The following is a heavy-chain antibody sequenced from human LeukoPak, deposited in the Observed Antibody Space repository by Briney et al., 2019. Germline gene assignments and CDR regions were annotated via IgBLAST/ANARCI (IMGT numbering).Heavy chain of an antibody. J-gene: IGHJ5*02. V-gene: IGHV3-7*01. CDR3: AKDPGDYYDSSGYYKGWFDP. D-gene: IGHD3-22*01. CDR2: IKQDGSEK. Sequence: GGSLRLSCAASGFTFSSYWMSWVRQAPGKGLEWVANIKQDGSEKYYVDSVKGRFTISRDNAKNSLYLQMNSLRAEDTAVYYCAKDPGDYYDSSGYYKGWFDPWGQGTLVTVSS. CDR1: GFTFSSYW.